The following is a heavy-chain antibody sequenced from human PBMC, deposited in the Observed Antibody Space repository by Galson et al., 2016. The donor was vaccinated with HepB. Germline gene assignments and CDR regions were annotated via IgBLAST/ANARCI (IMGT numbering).Heavy chain of an antibody. J-gene: IGHJ5*02. V-gene: IGHV3-74*01. CDR3: VRDRAVTNWFDP. CDR2: INGDGSST. CDR1: GFTFSSYW. D-gene: IGHD4-17*01. Sequence: SLRLSCAASGFTFSSYWMHWVRQAPGKGLVWVSRINGDGSSTNYADSVKGRFTISRDNAKNTLYLQMNSLSDEDTAVYFCVRDRAVTNWFDPWGQGTLVTVSS.